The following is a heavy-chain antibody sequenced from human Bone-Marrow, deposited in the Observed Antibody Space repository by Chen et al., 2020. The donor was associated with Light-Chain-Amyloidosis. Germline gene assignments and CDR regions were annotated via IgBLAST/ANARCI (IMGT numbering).Heavy chain of an antibody. CDR3: AKDISYDDILPGYPADAFDI. CDR2: MRGGGGRR. CDR1: GFAFSSYA. J-gene: IGHJ3*02. D-gene: IGHD3-9*01. V-gene: IGHV3-23*04. Sequence: EVQLVESGGGLLQRGGSLRLSCAASGFAFSSYAMSWVRQAPGKGLEWVATMRGGGGRRHYGDSVEGRLTISRENSKHALFLQMNSLRAEDTAVYYCAKDISYDDILPGYPADAFDIWGQGTMVTVSS.